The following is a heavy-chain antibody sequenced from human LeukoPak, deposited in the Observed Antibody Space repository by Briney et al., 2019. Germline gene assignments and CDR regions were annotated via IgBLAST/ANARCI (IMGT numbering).Heavy chain of an antibody. Sequence: PGGSLRLSCATSGFTFNNYGMHWVRQAPGKGLEWVAVISYDGSNKYYEDSVKGRFTISRDNSKNTLYLQMNSLRAEDTAVYYCARRWGSSWLFDYWGQGTLVTVSS. CDR1: GFTFNNYG. J-gene: IGHJ4*02. D-gene: IGHD6-13*01. V-gene: IGHV3-30*03. CDR3: ARRWGSSWLFDY. CDR2: ISYDGSNK.